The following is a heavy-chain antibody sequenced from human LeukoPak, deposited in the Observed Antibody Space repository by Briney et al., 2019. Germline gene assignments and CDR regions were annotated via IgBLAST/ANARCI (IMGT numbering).Heavy chain of an antibody. CDR1: GFTFSSYW. V-gene: IGHV3-7*01. CDR2: IKQDGSEK. D-gene: IGHD3-3*01. CDR3: ARDTFYDFWSGRGIEH. J-gene: IGHJ1*01. Sequence: GGSLRLSCAASGFTFSSYWMSWVRQAPGKGLEWVANIKQDGSEKYYVDSVKGRFTISRDNAKNSLYLQMNSLRAEDTAVYYCARDTFYDFWSGRGIEHWGQGTLVTVSS.